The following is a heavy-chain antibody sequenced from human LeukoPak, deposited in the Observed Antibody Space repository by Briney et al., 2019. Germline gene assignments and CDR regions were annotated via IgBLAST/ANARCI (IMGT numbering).Heavy chain of an antibody. D-gene: IGHD3-10*01. CDR3: AREGHYGALDI. Sequence: GGSLILSCAASGFTFNTYAMKWVRQAPGKGLEWVSYISTSGTFIHYADSVKGRFTISRDNAKSSLYLQMNSLRDEDTAVYFCAREGHYGALDIWGQGTMVTVSS. CDR1: GFTFNTYA. V-gene: IGHV3-48*02. CDR2: ISTSGTFI. J-gene: IGHJ3*02.